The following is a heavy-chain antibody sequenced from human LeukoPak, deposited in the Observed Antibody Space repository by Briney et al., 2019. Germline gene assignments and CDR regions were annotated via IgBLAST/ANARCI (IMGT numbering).Heavy chain of an antibody. Sequence: SETLSLTCAVCGGSFSGYYWSWIRQPPGKGLEWIGEINHSGSTNYNPSLKSRVTISVDTSKNQFSLKLSSVTAADTAVYYCARDIVVVNNCLDPWGQGTLVTVSS. CDR3: ARDIVVVNNCLDP. J-gene: IGHJ5*02. CDR1: GGSFSGYY. V-gene: IGHV4-34*01. CDR2: INHSGST. D-gene: IGHD2-15*01.